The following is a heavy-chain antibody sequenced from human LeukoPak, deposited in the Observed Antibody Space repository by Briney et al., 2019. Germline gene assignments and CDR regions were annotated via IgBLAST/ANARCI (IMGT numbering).Heavy chain of an antibody. CDR3: ARAGGGKGGAFDI. Sequence: PGRSLRLSCAASGFTFSSYAMHWVRQAPGKRLEWVAVVSYDGSNKYYADSVKGRFTISRDNSKNTLYLQMNSLRAEDTAVYYCARAGGGKGGAFDIWGQGTMVTVSS. D-gene: IGHD3-16*01. CDR1: GFTFSSYA. J-gene: IGHJ3*02. CDR2: VSYDGSNK. V-gene: IGHV3-30*04.